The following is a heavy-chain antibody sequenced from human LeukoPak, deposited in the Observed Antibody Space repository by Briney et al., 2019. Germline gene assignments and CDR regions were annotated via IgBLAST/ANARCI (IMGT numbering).Heavy chain of an antibody. V-gene: IGHV1-69*06. Sequence: SVKVSCKASGGTFSSYAISWVRQAPGQGLEWMGGIIPIFGTANYAQKFQGRVTITADKSTSTAYMELSSLRSEDTAVYCCARRGLTGPRFWWWFDPWGQGTLVTVSS. CDR1: GGTFSSYA. CDR3: ARRGLTGPRFWWWFDP. CDR2: IIPIFGTA. J-gene: IGHJ5*02. D-gene: IGHD3-9*01.